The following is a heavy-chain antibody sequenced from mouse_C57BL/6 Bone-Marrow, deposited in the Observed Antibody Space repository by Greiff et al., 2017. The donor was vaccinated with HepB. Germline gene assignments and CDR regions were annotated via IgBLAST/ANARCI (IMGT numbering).Heavy chain of an antibody. J-gene: IGHJ2*01. D-gene: IGHD1-1*01. CDR3: TAGSTPY. CDR2: IDPENGDT. V-gene: IGHV14-4*01. CDR1: GFNIKDDY. Sequence: VQLQQSGAELVRPGASVKLSCTASGFNIKDDYMHWVKQRPEQGLEWIGWIDPENGDTEYASKFQGKATITADTSSNTAYLQLSSLTSEDTAVYYCTAGSTPYWGQGNTLTVSS.